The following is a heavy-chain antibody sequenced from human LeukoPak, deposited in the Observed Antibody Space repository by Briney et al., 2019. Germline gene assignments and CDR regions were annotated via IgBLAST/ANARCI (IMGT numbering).Heavy chain of an antibody. CDR3: ARVDSYGYFGRPIDY. CDR2: IYPGGSDT. J-gene: IGHJ4*02. Sequence: GESLKISCKGSGYSFTSYWIGWVRQMPGKGLEWMGIIYPGGSDTRFSPSFQGQVTISADKSISTAYLQWSSLKASDTAMYYCARVDSYGYFGRPIDYWGQGTLVTVSS. V-gene: IGHV5-51*01. CDR1: GYSFTSYW. D-gene: IGHD5-18*01.